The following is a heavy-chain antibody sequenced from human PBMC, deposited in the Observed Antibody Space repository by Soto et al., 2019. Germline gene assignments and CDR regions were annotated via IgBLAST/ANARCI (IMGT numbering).Heavy chain of an antibody. CDR2: INPSGGST. CDR1: GYTFTIYY. D-gene: IGHD3-9*01. Sequence: GASVKVSCKASGYTFTIYYRHWVRQAHGQGLEWMGIINPSGGSTSYAQKFQGRVTMTRDTSTSTVYMELSSLRSEDTAVYYCARDRKDVLRYFDWLPTFDYWGQGTLVTVSS. CDR3: ARDRKDVLRYFDWLPTFDY. J-gene: IGHJ4*02. V-gene: IGHV1-46*03.